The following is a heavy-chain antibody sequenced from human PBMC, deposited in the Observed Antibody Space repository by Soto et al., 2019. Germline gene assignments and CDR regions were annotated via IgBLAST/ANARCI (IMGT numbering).Heavy chain of an antibody. Sequence: QVQLQQWGAGLLKPSETLSLTCAVYGGSFSGYYWSWIRQPPGKGLEWIGEINRSGSTNYNPSLKSRVSISRDTSKTQFSLRLSSVTAADTAVYYCARREKKTGTPIIGFEPWGQGTLVTLSS. CDR1: GGSFSGYY. J-gene: IGHJ5*02. CDR2: INRSGST. D-gene: IGHD1-7*01. V-gene: IGHV4-34*01. CDR3: ARREKKTGTPIIGFEP.